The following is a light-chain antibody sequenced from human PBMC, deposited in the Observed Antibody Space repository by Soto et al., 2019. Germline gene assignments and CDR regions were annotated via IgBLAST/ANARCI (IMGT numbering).Light chain of an antibody. CDR3: LQHNNYPWT. Sequence: DIQMTQSPSSLSASVGDRVTITCRASQGIRNELGWYQQKPGKAPKRLIYDASSLQSGVPSRFSGSGSGTECTLTISSLQPEDFATYYCLQHNNYPWTFGQGTNVEIK. J-gene: IGKJ1*01. V-gene: IGKV1-17*01. CDR2: DAS. CDR1: QGIRNE.